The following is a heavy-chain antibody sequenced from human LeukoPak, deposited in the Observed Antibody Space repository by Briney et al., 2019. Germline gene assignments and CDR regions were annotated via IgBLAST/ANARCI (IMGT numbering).Heavy chain of an antibody. D-gene: IGHD6-6*01. CDR1: GFNFNNAW. Sequence: GGTLRLSCAASGFNFNNAWMSWVRQAPGMGLEWVGRIKSKTSGGTTDYAAPVEGRFTISRDDSKNTLFLQMNSLKTEDTAFYYCTTYMAARPDNFGFWGQGTLVTVSS. V-gene: IGHV3-15*01. CDR2: IKSKTSGGTT. J-gene: IGHJ4*02. CDR3: TTYMAARPDNFGF.